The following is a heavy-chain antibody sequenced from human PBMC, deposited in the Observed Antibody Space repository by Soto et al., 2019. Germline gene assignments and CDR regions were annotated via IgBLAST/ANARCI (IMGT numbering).Heavy chain of an antibody. CDR2: ISYDGSNK. CDR3: AKDLRDRDGYLLGAFDI. V-gene: IGHV3-30*18. Sequence: QVQLVESGGGVVQPGRSLRLSCAASGFTFSSYGMHWVRQAPGKGLEWVAVISYDGSNKYYADSVKGRFTISRDNSKKTLYLEINSLRAEDTAVYYCAKDLRDRDGYLLGAFDIWGQGTMVTVSS. D-gene: IGHD5-12*01. CDR1: GFTFSSYG. J-gene: IGHJ3*02.